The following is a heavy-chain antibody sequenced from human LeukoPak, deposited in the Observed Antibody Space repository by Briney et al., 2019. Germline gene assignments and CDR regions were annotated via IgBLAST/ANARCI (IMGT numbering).Heavy chain of an antibody. J-gene: IGHJ4*02. CDR2: VSGDSSNT. D-gene: IGHD2-15*01. CDR1: GYTFTNYG. V-gene: IGHV1-18*01. CDR3: GRGLLGCSGGACYSSDF. Sequence: ASVKVSCKASGYTFTNYGITWVRQAPGQGLEWMGWVSGDSSNTNLAQRFQARVTMTTDTSTNTAYMELRSLKSDDTAVYYCGRGLLGCSGGACYSSDFWGQGTQVTVSS.